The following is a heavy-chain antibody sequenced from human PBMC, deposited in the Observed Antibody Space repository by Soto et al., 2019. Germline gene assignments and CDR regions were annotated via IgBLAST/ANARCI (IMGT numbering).Heavy chain of an antibody. CDR2: ISGSGGST. J-gene: IGHJ4*02. D-gene: IGHD4-17*01. CDR1: GFTFSSYA. CDR3: AKDREDYGDYEV. Sequence: PGGSLRLSCAASGFTFSSYAMSWVRQAPGKGLEWVSAISGSGGSTYYADSVKGRFTISRDNSKNMLYLQMNSLRAEDTAVYYCAKDREDYGDYEVWGQGTLVTVSS. V-gene: IGHV3-23*01.